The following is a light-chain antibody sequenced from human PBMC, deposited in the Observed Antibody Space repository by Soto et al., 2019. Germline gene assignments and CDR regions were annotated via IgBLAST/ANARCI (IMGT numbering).Light chain of an antibody. CDR2: DVS. Sequence: QSVLTQPASVSGSPGQSITISCTGTSSDVGGYNFVSWYQQHPGKAPKLMIYDVSNRPLGVSNRVTGSKSGNTASLTISGLQAEDEADYYCSSYTSSSTPYVFGTGTKVTVL. V-gene: IGLV2-14*01. CDR1: SSDVGGYNF. CDR3: SSYTSSSTPYV. J-gene: IGLJ1*01.